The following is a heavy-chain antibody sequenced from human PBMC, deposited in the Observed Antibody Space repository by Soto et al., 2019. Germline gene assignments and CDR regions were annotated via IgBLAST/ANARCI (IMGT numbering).Heavy chain of an antibody. D-gene: IGHD1-26*01. CDR3: ASDLVGASDSYGLDV. CDR1: GFTFSNYC. Sequence: GGSLRLSCAASGFTFSNYCMHWVRQAPSKGLEWVAIIWHDGNKKYYADSVRGRIIISRDNSKNRLYLQMNSLRAEDTAVYYCASDLVGASDSYGLDVWGQGTPVTVSS. J-gene: IGHJ6*02. CDR2: IWHDGNKK. V-gene: IGHV3-33*01.